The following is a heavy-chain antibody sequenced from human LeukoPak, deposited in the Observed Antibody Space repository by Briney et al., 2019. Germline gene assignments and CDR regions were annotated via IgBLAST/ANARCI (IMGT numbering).Heavy chain of an antibody. CDR2: ITRSGDNT. CDR3: APRRPYYFDF. CDR1: GFTFTTYA. V-gene: IGHV3-23*01. Sequence: GGSLRLSCAASGFTFTTYAMSWVCQAPGKWLEWVSSITRSGDNTYYADSVKGRFTISRDNSKNTLYLQMNSLRAEDTAIYYCAPRRPYYFDFWGQGTLVTVSS. J-gene: IGHJ4*02.